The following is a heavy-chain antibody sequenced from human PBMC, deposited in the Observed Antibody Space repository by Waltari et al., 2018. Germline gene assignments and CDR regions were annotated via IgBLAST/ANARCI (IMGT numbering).Heavy chain of an antibody. V-gene: IGHV4-39*02. D-gene: IGHD3-3*01. CDR1: GASFTSRLYF. Sequence: QVQLQESGPGLVKPSETLSLSCAVSGASFTSRLYFWVCIRPSPGKGLEWVGSVSYDGTTNYNSFFKRRVSMSADTSKDQFFLKMTSMTAADTAVYYCARGVPLLRFLRSPFDYWGQGTLVTVSS. CDR3: ARGVPLLRFLRSPFDY. J-gene: IGHJ4*02. CDR2: VSYDGTT.